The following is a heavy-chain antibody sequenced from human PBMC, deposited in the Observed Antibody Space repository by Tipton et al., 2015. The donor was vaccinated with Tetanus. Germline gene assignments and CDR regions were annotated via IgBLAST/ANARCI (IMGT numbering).Heavy chain of an antibody. Sequence: LRLSCSVSGSSVSSYYWSWIRQTPGNRLEWIGYITYSARTKYNPSLTSRVTLSLEASKNEFSLRLSSVTAADTALYHCARVKVSVYGTQVDYFLDSWGQGTLVTVSS. J-gene: IGHJ4*02. D-gene: IGHD2/OR15-2a*01. CDR1: GSSVSSYY. CDR2: ITYSART. CDR3: ARVKVSVYGTQVDYFLDS. V-gene: IGHV4-59*02.